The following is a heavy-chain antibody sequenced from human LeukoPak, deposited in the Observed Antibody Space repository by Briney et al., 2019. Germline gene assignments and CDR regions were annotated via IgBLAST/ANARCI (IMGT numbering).Heavy chain of an antibody. Sequence: GGSLRLSCAASGFTFSSYSMNWVRQAPGKGLEWVSSISSSSSYIYYADSVKGRFPISRDNAKNSLYLQMNSLRAEDTAVYYCARAEDPTNWRNDAFDIWGQGTMVTVSS. CDR1: GFTFSSYS. CDR3: ARAEDPTNWRNDAFDI. CDR2: ISSSSSYI. V-gene: IGHV3-21*01. J-gene: IGHJ3*02. D-gene: IGHD1-1*01.